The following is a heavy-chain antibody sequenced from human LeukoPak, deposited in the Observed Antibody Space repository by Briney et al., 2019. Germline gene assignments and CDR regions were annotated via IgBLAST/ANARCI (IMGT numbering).Heavy chain of an antibody. V-gene: IGHV1-69*13. Sequence: GASVKVSCKASGYTFTGCYMHWVRQAPGQGLEWMGGIIPIFGTANYAQKFQGRVTITADESTSTAYMELSSLRSEDTAVYYCARTPHYYGSGSYYRFEYYFDYWGQGTLVTVSS. J-gene: IGHJ4*02. CDR3: ARTPHYYGSGSYYRFEYYFDY. CDR1: GYTFTGCY. D-gene: IGHD3-10*01. CDR2: IIPIFGTA.